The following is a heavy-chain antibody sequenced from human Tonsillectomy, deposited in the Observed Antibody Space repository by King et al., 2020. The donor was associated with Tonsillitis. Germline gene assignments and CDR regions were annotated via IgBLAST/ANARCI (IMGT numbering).Heavy chain of an antibody. CDR3: ARDRGTWGVIVYYFDH. J-gene: IGHJ4*02. D-gene: IGHD3-16*02. CDR2: LSPSGGST. CDR1: GYTFTSYY. Sequence: VQLVESGAEVKKPGASVKVSCKASGYTFTSYYMHWVRQAPGQGLEWMGILSPSGGSTSYAQKFQGRVTMTRDTSTSTVYMELSSLRSEDTAVYYCARDRGTWGVIVYYFDHWGQGTLVTVSS. V-gene: IGHV1-46*01.